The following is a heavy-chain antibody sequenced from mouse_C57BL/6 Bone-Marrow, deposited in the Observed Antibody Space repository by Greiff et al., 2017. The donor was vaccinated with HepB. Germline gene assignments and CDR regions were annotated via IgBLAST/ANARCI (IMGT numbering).Heavy chain of an antibody. Sequence: VQLQQSGAELVRPGASVKVSCTASGFNIKDDYMHWVKQRPEQGLEWIGWIDPENGDTEYASKFQGKATITADTSSNTAYLQLSSLTSEDTAVYYCTTGTVPFDYWGQGTTLTVSS. D-gene: IGHD2-14*01. J-gene: IGHJ2*01. V-gene: IGHV14-4*01. CDR3: TTGTVPFDY. CDR2: IDPENGDT. CDR1: GFNIKDDY.